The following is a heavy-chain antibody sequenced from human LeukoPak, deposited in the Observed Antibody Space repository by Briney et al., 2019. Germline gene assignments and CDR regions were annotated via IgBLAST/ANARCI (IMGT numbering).Heavy chain of an antibody. CDR2: IRYDGSSK. CDR3: AKFLDDYVWGSYRPPDLNDY. D-gene: IGHD3-16*02. CDR1: GFTFSSYS. J-gene: IGHJ4*02. V-gene: IGHV3-30*02. Sequence: GGSLRLSCAASGFTFSSYSMHWVRQAPGKGLEWVAFIRYDGSSKYYADSVKGRFTISRDNSKNTLYLQMNSLRAEDTAVYYCAKFLDDYVWGSYRPPDLNDYWGQGTLVTVSS.